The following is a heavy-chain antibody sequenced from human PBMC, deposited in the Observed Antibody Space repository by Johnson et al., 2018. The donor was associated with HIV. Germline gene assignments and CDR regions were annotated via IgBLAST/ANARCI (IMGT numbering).Heavy chain of an antibody. CDR3: AKVAVATAAGGVPLDI. CDR1: GFTFSNYG. Sequence: QVQLVESGGGVVQPGRSLRLSCAASGFTFSNYGMHWVRQAPGKGLEWVAGTWFDGSKKSYSDSVRGRFILTRDNSKNTLYLQMNSLRAADTALYYCAKVAVATAAGGVPLDIWGPGTMVTVSA. V-gene: IGHV3-33*03. CDR2: TWFDGSKK. J-gene: IGHJ3*02. D-gene: IGHD6-13*01.